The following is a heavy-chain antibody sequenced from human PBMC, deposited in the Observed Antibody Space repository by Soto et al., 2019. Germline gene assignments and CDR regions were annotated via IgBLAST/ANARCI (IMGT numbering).Heavy chain of an antibody. CDR1: GGPITNYGYY. CDR3: AGGYSYANGPTEDNSFNV. V-gene: IGHV4-39*01. Sequence: QLQLQQSGPGLMKPSETLSLTCAVSGGPITNYGYYWAWIRQSPRQGLEWIGTIYFSGTTYYKPSLRSRVTISVDTSKNPRSLKLSAATAADTALYYCAGGYSYANGPTEDNSFNVWGPGTMVTVSS. D-gene: IGHD5-12*01. J-gene: IGHJ3*01. CDR2: IYFSGTT.